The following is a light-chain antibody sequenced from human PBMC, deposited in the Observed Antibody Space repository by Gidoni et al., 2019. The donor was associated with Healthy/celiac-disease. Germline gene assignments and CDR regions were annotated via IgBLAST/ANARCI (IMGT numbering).Light chain of an antibody. CDR1: SSDVGGYNY. Sequence: QSALTQPPSASGAPGQSVTLSCTGTSSDVGGYNYVSWYQQHPGKAPKLMIYEVSKRPSGVPDRFSGSKSGNAASLTVPGLQAEDEADYYCSSYAGSNNYVFGTGTKVTVL. V-gene: IGLV2-8*01. CDR2: EVS. J-gene: IGLJ1*01. CDR3: SSYAGSNNYV.